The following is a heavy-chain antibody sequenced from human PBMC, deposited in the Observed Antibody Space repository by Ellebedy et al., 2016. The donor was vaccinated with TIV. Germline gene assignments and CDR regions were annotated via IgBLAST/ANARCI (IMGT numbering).Heavy chain of an antibody. D-gene: IGHD2-15*01. CDR1: GYTFTSYD. J-gene: IGHJ6*02. CDR3: ARDRGRGDIVVVVAASDYYYGMDV. Sequence: ASVKVSCKASGYTFTSYDINWVRQATGQGLEWMGWMNPNSGNTGYAQKFQGRVTITRNTSISTAYMELSSLRSEDTAVYYCARDRGRGDIVVVVAASDYYYGMDVWGQGTTVTVSS. V-gene: IGHV1-8*03. CDR2: MNPNSGNT.